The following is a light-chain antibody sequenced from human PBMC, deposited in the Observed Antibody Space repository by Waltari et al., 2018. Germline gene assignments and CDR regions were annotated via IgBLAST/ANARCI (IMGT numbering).Light chain of an antibody. CDR3: QQRSDWPRT. Sequence: EIVLTQSPATLSLSPGERATLSCTASQSVSIYLAWYQQKPGQAPRLLIYDASSRATGIPARFSGSGSGTDFTLTISSLEPEDFAVYYCQQRSDWPRTFGRGTKVELK. V-gene: IGKV3-11*01. J-gene: IGKJ1*01. CDR1: QSVSIY. CDR2: DAS.